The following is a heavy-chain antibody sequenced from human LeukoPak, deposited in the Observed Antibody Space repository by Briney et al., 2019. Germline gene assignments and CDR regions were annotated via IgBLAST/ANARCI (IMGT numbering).Heavy chain of an antibody. Sequence: SETLSLTCTVSGGSISSYYWSWIRQPPGKGLEWIGYIYYSGSTNYSPSLKSRVTISVDTSKNQSSLKLSSVTAADTAVYYCARRGTVTHGVWFDPWGQGTLVTVSS. CDR3: ARRGTVTHGVWFDP. V-gene: IGHV4-59*01. J-gene: IGHJ5*02. CDR1: GGSISSYY. D-gene: IGHD4-17*01. CDR2: IYYSGST.